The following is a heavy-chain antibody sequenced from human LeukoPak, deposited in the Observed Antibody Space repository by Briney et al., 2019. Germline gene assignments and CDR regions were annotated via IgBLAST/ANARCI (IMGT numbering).Heavy chain of an antibody. CDR2: INPNSGGT. V-gene: IGHV1-2*06. Sequence: ASVKVSCKASGYTFTGYYMRWVRQAPGQGLEWMGRINPNSGGTNYAQKFQGRVTMTRDTSISTAYMELSRLRSDDTAVYYCARDFPPYYDFWSGYYSDYYYYGMDVWGQGTTVTVSS. CDR3: ARDFPPYYDFWSGYYSDYYYYGMDV. D-gene: IGHD3-3*01. J-gene: IGHJ6*02. CDR1: GYTFTGYY.